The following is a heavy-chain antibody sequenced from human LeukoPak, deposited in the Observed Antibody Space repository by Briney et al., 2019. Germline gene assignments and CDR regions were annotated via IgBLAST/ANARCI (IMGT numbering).Heavy chain of an antibody. D-gene: IGHD3-3*01. Sequence: SETLSLTCAVYGGSFSGYYWSWIRQPLGKGLEWIGEINHSGSTNYNPSLKSRVTISVDTSKNQFSLKLSSVTAADTAVYYCAREKGNYDFWSDRYYYYYMDVWGKGTTVTVSS. CDR1: GGSFSGYY. CDR2: INHSGST. J-gene: IGHJ6*03. V-gene: IGHV4-34*01. CDR3: AREKGNYDFWSDRYYYYYMDV.